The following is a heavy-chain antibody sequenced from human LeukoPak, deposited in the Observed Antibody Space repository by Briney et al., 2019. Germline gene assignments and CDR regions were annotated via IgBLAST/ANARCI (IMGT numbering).Heavy chain of an antibody. D-gene: IGHD3-22*01. J-gene: IGHJ4*02. CDR1: GFSVSSNY. V-gene: IGHV3-53*01. CDR3: AKDRHKDYYDSSVN. CDR2: IYSGGNT. Sequence: PGGSLRLSCAASGFSVSSNYMSWVRQTPGKGLECVSLIYSGGNTYYADSVKGRFTISRDNSKNTLYLQMNRLRAEDTAVYYCAKDRHKDYYDSSVNWGQGTLVTVSS.